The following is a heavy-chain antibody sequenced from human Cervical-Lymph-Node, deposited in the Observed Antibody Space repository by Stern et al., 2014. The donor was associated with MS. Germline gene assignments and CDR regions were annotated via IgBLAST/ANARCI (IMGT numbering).Heavy chain of an antibody. CDR3: ARGLPSF. CDR1: GFNFSAYY. J-gene: IGHJ4*02. CDR2: ISSNGSTI. V-gene: IGHV3-11*01. Sequence: VQLLESGGDLVKPGGSLRLSCAASGFNFSAYYMNWIRQAPGKGLEWLSYISSNGSTIYYADSVKGRFIISRDNAKQSLYLQMNSLRAEDTAVYYCARGLPSFWGQGTLVTVSP. D-gene: IGHD1-26*01.